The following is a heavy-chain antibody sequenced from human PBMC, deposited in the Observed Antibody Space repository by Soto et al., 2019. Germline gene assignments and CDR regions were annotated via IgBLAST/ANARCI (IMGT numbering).Heavy chain of an antibody. J-gene: IGHJ4*02. Sequence: QVQLQESGPGLVKTSETLSLICAVSGDSISSPNWWSWYRQAPGKGLELIGEMFGSGSSNYNPSLNGRVTISLDTSNNHFSLKLTSLAAADTVIYYCAREGFDHRPDYWGQGIPVTVSS. CDR1: GDSISSPNW. V-gene: IGHV4-4*02. CDR2: MFGSGSS. CDR3: AREGFDHRPDY.